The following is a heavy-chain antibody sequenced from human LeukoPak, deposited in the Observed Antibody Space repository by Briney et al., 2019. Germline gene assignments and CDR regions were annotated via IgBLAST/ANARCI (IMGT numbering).Heavy chain of an antibody. J-gene: IGHJ4*02. V-gene: IGHV5-51*01. CDR1: GYIFTNYW. D-gene: IGHD1-26*01. Sequence: GESLKISCKGSGYIFTNYWISWVRQMPGKGLEWMGIIYPGDSDTRYSPSFQGQVTISADKSISTAYLQWSSLVASDTAMYYCARQNIGGTSASDYWGQGTLFTVSS. CDR3: ARQNIGGTSASDY. CDR2: IYPGDSDT.